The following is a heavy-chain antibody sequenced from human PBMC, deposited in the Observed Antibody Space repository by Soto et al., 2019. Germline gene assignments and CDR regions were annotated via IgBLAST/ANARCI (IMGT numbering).Heavy chain of an antibody. CDR3: ARAYCSGGSCYSVY. CDR1: GGSISSYY. D-gene: IGHD2-15*01. J-gene: IGHJ4*02. Sequence: QVQLQESGPGLVKPSETLSLTCTVSGGSISSYYWSWIRQPPGKGLEWIGYIYYSGSTNYNPSLKGLGTISADTSQHQFALKLRYVTAADTAVYYCARAYCSGGSCYSVYWGQGTLVTVSS. CDR2: IYYSGST. V-gene: IGHV4-59*01.